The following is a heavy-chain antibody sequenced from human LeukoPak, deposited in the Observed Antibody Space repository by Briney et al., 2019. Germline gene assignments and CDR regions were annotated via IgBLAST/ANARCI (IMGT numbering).Heavy chain of an antibody. V-gene: IGHV3-30*18. CDR3: AKDGYYGSGTFPDY. CDR1: GFTFSSYG. D-gene: IGHD3-10*01. J-gene: IGHJ4*02. CDR2: ISYDGTNK. Sequence: GGSLRLSCVASGFTFSSYGMNWVRQAPGKGLEWVAVISYDGTNKFYVDSLRGRFTISRDSSKNTLYLQMDSLRAEDTAVYYCAKDGYYGSGTFPDYWGQGTLVTVSS.